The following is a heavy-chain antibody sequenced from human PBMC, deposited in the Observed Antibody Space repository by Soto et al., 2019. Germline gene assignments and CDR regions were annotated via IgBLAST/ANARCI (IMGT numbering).Heavy chain of an antibody. Sequence: QVQLQESGPGLVKPSQTLSLTCTVSGGSISSDDYNWSWIRQPPGKGLEWIGYIYYSGSSYYNPSLKSRVTMSVDTSKNQFSLRLSSVTAADTAVYYCARVFVDYTGDDYWGQGTLVTVSS. V-gene: IGHV4-30-4*01. CDR3: ARVFVDYTGDDY. CDR2: IYYSGSS. J-gene: IGHJ4*02. CDR1: GGSISSDDYN. D-gene: IGHD4-4*01.